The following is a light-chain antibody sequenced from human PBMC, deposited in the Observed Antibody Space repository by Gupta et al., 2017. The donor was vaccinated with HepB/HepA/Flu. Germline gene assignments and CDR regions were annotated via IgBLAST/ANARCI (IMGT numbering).Light chain of an antibody. V-gene: IGKV3-20*01. Sequence: SPGERATLSCRASQSVSSSYLAWYQQKPGQAPRLLIYGASSRATGIPDRFSGSGSGTDFTLTISRLEPEDVAVYYCQQYGSSPRTFGQGTKVEIK. J-gene: IGKJ1*01. CDR3: QQYGSSPRT. CDR1: QSVSSSY. CDR2: GAS.